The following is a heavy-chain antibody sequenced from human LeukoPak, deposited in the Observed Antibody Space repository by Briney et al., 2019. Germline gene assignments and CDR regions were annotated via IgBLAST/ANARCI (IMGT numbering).Heavy chain of an antibody. CDR1: GFTFSNYG. CDR2: IRYDGTDQ. J-gene: IGHJ4*02. Sequence: PGGSLRLSCAASGFTFSNYGMHWVRQAPGKGLEWLTFIRYDGTDQYYADSVKGRFTISRDNSKNTLHLQMNSLRAEDTAVYYCAKEQQLLHFDYWGQETLVTVP. V-gene: IGHV3-30*02. CDR3: AKEQQLLHFDY. D-gene: IGHD6-13*01.